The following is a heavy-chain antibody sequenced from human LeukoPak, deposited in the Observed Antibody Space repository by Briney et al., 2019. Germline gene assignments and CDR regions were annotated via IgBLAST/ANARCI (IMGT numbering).Heavy chain of an antibody. V-gene: IGHV4-59*01. CDR1: GGSIKTYY. J-gene: IGHJ4*02. CDR2: IHYSGST. CDR3: VRDQSEFDS. Sequence: PSETLSLTCSVSGGSIKTYYWTWIRQPPGKGLERIGYIHYSGSTDSNPSLMGRVTISLDTSKSQFSLELRSVTAADTAVYYCVRDQSEFDSWGQGTVVTVSS.